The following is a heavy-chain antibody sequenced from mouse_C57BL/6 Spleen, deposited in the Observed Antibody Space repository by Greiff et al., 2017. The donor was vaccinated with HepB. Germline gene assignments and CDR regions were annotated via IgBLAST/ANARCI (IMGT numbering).Heavy chain of an antibody. V-gene: IGHV1-69*01. Sequence: QVQLQQPGAELVMPGASVKLSCKASGYTFTSYWMHWVKQRPGQGLEWIGEIDPSDSYTNYNQKFKGKSTLTVDKSSRTAYMQLSSLTSEDSAVYYCARSEYYGSSPWFAYWGQGTLVTVSA. J-gene: IGHJ3*01. CDR1: GYTFTSYW. CDR3: ARSEYYGSSPWFAY. CDR2: IDPSDSYT. D-gene: IGHD1-1*01.